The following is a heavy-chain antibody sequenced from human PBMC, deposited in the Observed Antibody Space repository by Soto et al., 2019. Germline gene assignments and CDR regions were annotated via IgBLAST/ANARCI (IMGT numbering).Heavy chain of an antibody. J-gene: IGHJ5*02. Sequence: PSETLSLTCTVSGGSISSFYWSWIRQPPGKGLEWIGYIYSSGSTNYNPSLKSRVTISLDTSKNHFSLKLCSVTAADTAVYYCARDGGASGSAAGFGWFDPWGQGTLVTVSS. CDR3: ARDGGASGSAAGFGWFDP. D-gene: IGHD6-13*01. CDR1: GGSISSFY. CDR2: IYSSGST. V-gene: IGHV4-59*01.